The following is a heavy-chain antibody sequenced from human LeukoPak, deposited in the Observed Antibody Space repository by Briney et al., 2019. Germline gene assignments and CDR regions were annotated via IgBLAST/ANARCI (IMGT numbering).Heavy chain of an antibody. J-gene: IGHJ1*01. CDR1: GGSISSSSYY. D-gene: IGHD6-6*01. V-gene: IGHV4-39*01. CDR2: INHSGST. Sequence: SQTLSLTCTVSGGSISSSSYYWSWIRQPPGKGLEWIGEINHSGSTNYNPSLKSRVTISVDTSKNQFSLKLSSVTAADTAVYYCARQSFEQLAGKYFQHWGQGTLVTVSS. CDR3: ARQSFEQLAGKYFQH.